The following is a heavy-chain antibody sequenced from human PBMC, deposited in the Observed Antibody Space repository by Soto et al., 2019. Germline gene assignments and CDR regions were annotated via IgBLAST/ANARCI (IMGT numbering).Heavy chain of an antibody. CDR3: ARSSIKPQVFMYPFDS. J-gene: IGHJ4*02. V-gene: IGHV4-39*01. D-gene: IGHD3-3*01. CDR1: GGSISSNSYY. CDR2: IFYSGNT. Sequence: SETLSLTCTVSGGSISSNSYYWGWIRQPPGKGLEWIGSIFYSGNTYYNPSLKSRVTISLDTSKNQFSLRLNSVTAADTAVYYCARSSIKPQVFMYPFDSWSQGTLVTVSS.